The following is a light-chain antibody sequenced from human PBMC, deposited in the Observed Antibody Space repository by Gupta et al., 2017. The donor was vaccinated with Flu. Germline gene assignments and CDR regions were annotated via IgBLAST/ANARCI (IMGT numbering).Light chain of an antibody. Sequence: QSVLTQPPSVSGAPGQRVTISCTRSSSNIGAGYAVHWYQQLPGTAPKLLIYGNSNRPSGVPDRFSGSKSGTSASLAITGLQAEDEADYYCQSYDSSLSVHVVFGGGTKLTVL. CDR2: GNS. J-gene: IGLJ2*01. V-gene: IGLV1-40*01. CDR3: QSYDSSLSVHVV. CDR1: SSNIGAGYA.